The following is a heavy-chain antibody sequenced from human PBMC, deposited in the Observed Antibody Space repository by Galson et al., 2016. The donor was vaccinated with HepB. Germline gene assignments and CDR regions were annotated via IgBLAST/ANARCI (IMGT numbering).Heavy chain of an antibody. D-gene: IGHD2-15*01. CDR2: IYDSGST. J-gene: IGHJ5*02. CDR3: ARRFCTGGNCYFGFDP. CDR1: GGSISYTSYY. Sequence: SETLSLTCTVSGGSISYTSYYWGWIRQPPGKGLEWIGSIYDSGSTYYNPSLKSRVTISIDTSKNQISLKLSSVTAADTAVYYCARRFCTGGNCYFGFDPWGQGTLVTVSS. V-gene: IGHV4-39*01.